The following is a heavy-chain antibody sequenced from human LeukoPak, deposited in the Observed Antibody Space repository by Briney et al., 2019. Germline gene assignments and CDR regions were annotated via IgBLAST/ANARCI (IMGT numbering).Heavy chain of an antibody. CDR2: INPSGGST. V-gene: IGHV1-46*01. D-gene: IGHD6-6*01. Sequence: ASAKVFCKASGYTFTSYYMRWVRQAPGQGLEWMGIINPSGGSTSYAQKFQGRVTMTRDTSTSTVYMELSSLRSEDTAVYYCARDGPRIAALGEDFDSWGAGTLGTVSS. J-gene: IGHJ4*02. CDR1: GYTFTSYY. CDR3: ARDGPRIAALGEDFDS.